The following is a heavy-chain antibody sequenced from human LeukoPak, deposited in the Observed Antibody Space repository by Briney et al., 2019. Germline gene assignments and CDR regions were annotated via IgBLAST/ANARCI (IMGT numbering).Heavy chain of an antibody. J-gene: IGHJ4*02. CDR3: ARDTNGALDY. V-gene: IGHV3-53*01. CDR1: GFTFDDYG. Sequence: GGSLRLSCAASGFTFDDYGMSWVGQAPGKGLEWVSVIYSGGSTYYADSVKGRFTISRDNSKNTLYLQMNSLRAEDTAVYYCARDTNGALDYWGQGTLVTVSS. D-gene: IGHD4-17*01. CDR2: IYSGGST.